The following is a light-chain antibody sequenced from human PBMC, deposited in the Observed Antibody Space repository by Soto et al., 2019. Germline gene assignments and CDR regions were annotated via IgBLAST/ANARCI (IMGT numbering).Light chain of an antibody. CDR1: QTVTNDY. CDR2: DAS. J-gene: IGKJ5*01. V-gene: IGKV3-20*01. CDR3: KQYGFSPIS. Sequence: EVVLTQSPGTLSLSPGERVTLSCRASQTVTNDYLAWYQQKDGQAPRLLIYDASTRATGVQDRFSGSGSGPEYTLTITRLEPEDFAVYSCKQYGFSPISFGQGTRLEIK.